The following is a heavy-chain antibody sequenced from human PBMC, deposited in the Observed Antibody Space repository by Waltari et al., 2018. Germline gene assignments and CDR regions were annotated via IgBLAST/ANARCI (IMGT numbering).Heavy chain of an antibody. CDR1: GFTCSSFY. CDR2: VNYNGDSA. Sequence: EVQLVESGGGLVQPGGSLRRSCSASGFTCSSFYMHWVRQGPGKGLDYVSAVNYNGDSAYYAASVKGRFTISRDNSKNTLYLQMTSLKAEDTAVYYCVKDGPGAGWGDYDYWGQGTLVTVSS. V-gene: IGHV3-64D*08. D-gene: IGHD3-16*01. J-gene: IGHJ4*02. CDR3: VKDGPGAGWGDYDY.